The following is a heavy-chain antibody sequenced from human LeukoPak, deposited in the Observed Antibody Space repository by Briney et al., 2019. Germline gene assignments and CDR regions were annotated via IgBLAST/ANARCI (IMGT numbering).Heavy chain of an antibody. V-gene: IGHV3-11*04. CDR3: ARGDCSATSCYYFDN. Sequence: GGSLRLSCAASGLRFSGHYMSWIRQAPGKGLEWISYISSTITTIYYADSVKGRFTISSDNAKNSLYLQMSSLRAKDTAVYYCARGDCSATSCYYFDNWGQGTLVTVAS. CDR1: GLRFSGHY. CDR2: ISSTITTI. J-gene: IGHJ4*02. D-gene: IGHD2-15*01.